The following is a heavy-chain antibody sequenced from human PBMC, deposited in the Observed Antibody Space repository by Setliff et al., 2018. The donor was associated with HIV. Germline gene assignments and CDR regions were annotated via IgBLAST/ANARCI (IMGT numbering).Heavy chain of an antibody. CDR3: AVTIFGVVTHGYFQH. CDR1: GYTFTGYY. J-gene: IGHJ1*01. D-gene: IGHD3-3*01. Sequence: ASVKVSCKASGYTFTGYYMHWVRQAPGQGLEWMGWISAYNGNTNHAQKLQGRVTMTRNTSISTAYMGLSSLRSEDTAVYYCAVTIFGVVTHGYFQHWGQGTLVTVSS. CDR2: ISAYNGNT. V-gene: IGHV1-2*02.